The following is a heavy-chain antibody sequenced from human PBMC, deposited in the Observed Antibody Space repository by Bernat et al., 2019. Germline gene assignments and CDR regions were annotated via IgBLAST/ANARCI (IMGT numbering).Heavy chain of an antibody. V-gene: IGHV2-5*02. Sequence: QITLKESGPTLVKPTQTLTLTCTFSGFSLSTSGVGVGWIRQPPGKALGWLALIYWDYDKRYSPSLKSRLTITKDTSKNQVVLTMTNMDPVDTATYYCVLTQDEYSNSSVAYYFDYWGQGTLVTVSS. CDR3: VLTQDEYSNSSVAYYFDY. D-gene: IGHD6-6*01. CDR2: IYWDYDK. CDR1: GFSLSTSGVG. J-gene: IGHJ4*02.